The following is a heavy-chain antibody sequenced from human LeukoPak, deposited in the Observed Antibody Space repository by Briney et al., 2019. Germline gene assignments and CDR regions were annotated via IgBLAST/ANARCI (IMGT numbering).Heavy chain of an antibody. CDR2: ISSSSSYI. V-gene: IGHV3-21*01. CDR1: GFTFSSYS. CDR3: ARDRVGQFYYYMDV. J-gene: IGHJ6*03. Sequence: GGSLRLSCAASGFTFSSYSMNWVRQAPGRGLEWVSSISSSSSYIYYADSVKGRFTISRDNAKNSLYLQMNSLRAEDTAVYYCARDRVGQFYYYMDVWGKGTTVTVSS. D-gene: IGHD2-15*01.